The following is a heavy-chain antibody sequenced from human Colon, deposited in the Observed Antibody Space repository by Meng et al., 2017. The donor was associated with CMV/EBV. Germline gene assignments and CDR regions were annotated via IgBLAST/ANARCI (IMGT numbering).Heavy chain of an antibody. CDR2: INSDGASA. CDR3: ARGYSGTYRADY. V-gene: IGHV3-74*01. Sequence: CAASGFTFSSYWMHWVRQVPGKGLVWVSRINSDGASASYADSVQGRFTISRDNAKSTLYLQMNSLRAEDTAVYYCARGYSGTYRADYWGQGTLVTVSS. CDR1: GFTFSSYW. J-gene: IGHJ4*02. D-gene: IGHD1-26*01.